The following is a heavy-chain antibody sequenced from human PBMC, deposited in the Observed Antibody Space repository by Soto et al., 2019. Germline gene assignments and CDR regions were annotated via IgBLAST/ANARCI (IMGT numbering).Heavy chain of an antibody. Sequence: SETLSLTCAVYGGPFSGYYWSWIRQPPGKGLEWIGEINHSGSTNYNPSLKSRVTISVDTSKNQFSLKLSSVTAADTAVYYCAQQLEEAVAGTWADYWGQGTLVTVSS. CDR2: INHSGST. J-gene: IGHJ4*02. V-gene: IGHV4-34*01. D-gene: IGHD6-19*01. CDR3: AQQLEEAVAGTWADY. CDR1: GGPFSGYY.